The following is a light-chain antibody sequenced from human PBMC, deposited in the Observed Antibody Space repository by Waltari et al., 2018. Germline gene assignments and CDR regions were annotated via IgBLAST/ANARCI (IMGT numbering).Light chain of an antibody. CDR2: AAS. CDR3: QQLNSYPLFT. Sequence: IQLTQSPSSLSASVGDRVTITCRASQGISSYLAWYQQKPGKAPKLLIYAASTLQSGVPARFSGSGSGTDFTRTISSLQPEDFATYYCQQLNSYPLFTFGPGTKVDIK. CDR1: QGISSY. V-gene: IGKV1-9*01. J-gene: IGKJ3*01.